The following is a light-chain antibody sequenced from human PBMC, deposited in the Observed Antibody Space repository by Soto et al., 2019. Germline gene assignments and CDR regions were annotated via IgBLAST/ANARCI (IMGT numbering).Light chain of an antibody. CDR3: LQHNSGPRT. J-gene: IGKJ1*01. V-gene: IGKV1-17*01. CDR1: QGIRND. CDR2: AAS. Sequence: DIQITQSPSSLSASVGDRVTITCRASQGIRNDLSWYQQKPGKAPKRLIYAASTLQSGVPSRFSVSGSGTEFTLTISSLQPEDFATYYCLQHNSGPRTFGQGTKVDIK.